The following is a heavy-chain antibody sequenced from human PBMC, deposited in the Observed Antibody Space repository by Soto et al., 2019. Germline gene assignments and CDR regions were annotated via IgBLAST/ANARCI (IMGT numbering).Heavy chain of an antibody. CDR1: GGTFSSYT. J-gene: IGHJ4*02. D-gene: IGHD3-3*01. CDR2: IIPILGIA. V-gene: IGHV1-69*04. Sequence: SVKVSCKASGGTFSSYTISWVRQAPGQGLEWMGRIIPILGIANYAQKFQGRVTITADKSTSTAYMELSSLRSEDTAVYYCARDRAQRFCGCPICYGRFTFFGGVIKAYAEFDYWGQGTLATVSS. CDR3: ARDRAQRFCGCPICYGRFTFFGGVIKAYAEFDY.